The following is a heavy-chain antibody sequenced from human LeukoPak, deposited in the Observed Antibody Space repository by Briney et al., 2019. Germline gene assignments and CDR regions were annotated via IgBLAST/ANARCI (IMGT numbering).Heavy chain of an antibody. CDR2: IASDGSDR. J-gene: IGHJ4*02. Sequence: PGRSLRLSCTASGFTFSSYGMHWVRQAPGKGLEWVANIASDGSDRHYADSVKGRFTISRDNSKNTVYLQMNSLRGEDTAVYCCAKDRSNSWTFDYWGQGTLVTVSS. CDR1: GFTFSSYG. V-gene: IGHV3-30*18. D-gene: IGHD6-13*01. CDR3: AKDRSNSWTFDY.